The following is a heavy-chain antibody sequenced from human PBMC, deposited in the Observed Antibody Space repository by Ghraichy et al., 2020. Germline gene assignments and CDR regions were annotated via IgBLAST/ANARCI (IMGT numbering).Heavy chain of an antibody. CDR3: VRGGERGYGYGNYDY. CDR2: INSDKSST. V-gene: IGHV3-74*01. D-gene: IGHD5-18*01. Sequence: GGSLRLSCAASGFTFSSYWMHWVRQAPGKGLVWVSRINSDKSSTRYADSVKGRFTISRDNAKNTLYLQMNSLRAEDTAVYYCVRGGERGYGYGNYDYWGQGTLVTVSS. J-gene: IGHJ4*02. CDR1: GFTFSSYW.